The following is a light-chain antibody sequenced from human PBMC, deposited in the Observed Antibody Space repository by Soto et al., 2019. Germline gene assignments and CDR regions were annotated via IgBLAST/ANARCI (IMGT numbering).Light chain of an antibody. Sequence: QSVLTQPASVSGSRGQSITISCTGTSSDVGSYNFVSWYQQHPGKAPKLMIFEVNQRPSGVSDRFSGSKSGNTASLTISGLQAGDEADYYCCSFAGSSTFWVFGGGTKVTVL. CDR2: EVN. J-gene: IGLJ3*02. V-gene: IGLV2-23*02. CDR3: CSFAGSSTFWV. CDR1: SSDVGSYNF.